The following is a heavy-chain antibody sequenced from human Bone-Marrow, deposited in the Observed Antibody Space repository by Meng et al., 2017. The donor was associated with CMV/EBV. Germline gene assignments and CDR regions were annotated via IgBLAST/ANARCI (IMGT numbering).Heavy chain of an antibody. CDR1: GYTFTGYY. CDR3: ARQYYDFWSGYYDAGDYYGMDV. J-gene: IGHJ6*02. V-gene: IGHV1-18*04. Sequence: ASVKVSCKASGYTFTGYYMHWVRQAPGQGLEWMGWISAYNGNTNYAQKLQGRVTMTTDTSTSTAYMELRSLRSDDTAVYYCARQYYDFWSGYYDAGDYYGMDVWGQGTTVTVSS. CDR2: ISAYNGNT. D-gene: IGHD3-3*01.